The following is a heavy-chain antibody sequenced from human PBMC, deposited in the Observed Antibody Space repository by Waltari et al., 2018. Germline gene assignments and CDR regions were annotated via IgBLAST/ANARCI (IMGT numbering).Heavy chain of an antibody. V-gene: IGHV4-59*01. CDR1: GGSISSYY. CDR2: IYYSGST. Sequence: QVQLQESGPGLVKPSETLSLTCTVSGGSISSYYWSWIRQPPGKGLEWIGYIYYSGSTNYNPSLKSRGTISVDTSKNQFSLKLSSVTAADTAVYYCARGGGEDYWGQGTLVTVSS. CDR3: ARGGGEDY. J-gene: IGHJ4*02. D-gene: IGHD2-15*01.